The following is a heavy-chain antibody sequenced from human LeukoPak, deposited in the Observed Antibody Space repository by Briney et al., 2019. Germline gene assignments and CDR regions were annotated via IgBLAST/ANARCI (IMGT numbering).Heavy chain of an antibody. Sequence: GGSLRLSCAASGFTFSSHWMHWVRQAPGKGLVWVSLIYGDGSNTNYADSVKGRFVISRDNAKNTLFLQMSSLRADDTGVYYCTRDLGHCTGGTCFPSGPADYWGQGTLVTVSS. D-gene: IGHD2-15*01. J-gene: IGHJ4*02. CDR2: IYGDGSNT. V-gene: IGHV3-74*01. CDR1: GFTFSSHW. CDR3: TRDLGHCTGGTCFPSGPADY.